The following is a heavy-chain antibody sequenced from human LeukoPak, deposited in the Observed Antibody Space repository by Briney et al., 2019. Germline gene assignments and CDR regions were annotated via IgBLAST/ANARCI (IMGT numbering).Heavy chain of an antibody. V-gene: IGHV4-34*01. CDR2: INHSGST. CDR1: GGSFSGYY. CDR3: ARGASRYYYDSSGYSP. Sequence: SETLSLTCAVYGGSFSGYYWSWIRQPPGKGLEWIGEINHSGSTNYNPSLKSRVTISVDTSKNQFPLKLSSVTAADTAVYYCARGASRYYYDSSGYSPWGQGTLVTVSS. D-gene: IGHD3-22*01. J-gene: IGHJ5*02.